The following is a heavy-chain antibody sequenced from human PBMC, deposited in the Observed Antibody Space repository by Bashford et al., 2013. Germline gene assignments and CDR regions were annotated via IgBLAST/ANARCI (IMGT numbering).Heavy chain of an antibody. CDR1: GFTFSHYA. CDR3: ARDPSSSGWYIDY. V-gene: IGHV3-33*01. Sequence: GSLRLSCASSGFTFSHYAMHWVRQAPGKGLEWVAVIWSGGAETYYGDHVKGRFTISRDNAKNTVYLQMNTLRAEDTAVYYCARDPSSSGWYIDYWGQGTLVTVSS. D-gene: IGHD6-19*01. CDR2: IWSGGAET. J-gene: IGHJ4*02.